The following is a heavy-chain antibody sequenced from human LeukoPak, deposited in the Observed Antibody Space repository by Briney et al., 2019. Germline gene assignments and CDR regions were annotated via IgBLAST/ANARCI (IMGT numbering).Heavy chain of an antibody. V-gene: IGHV4-4*07. D-gene: IGHD5-18*01. J-gene: IGHJ6*03. Sequence: SETLSLTCTVSGGSISRYYWSWIRQPAGKGLEWIGRIYTSGSTNYNPSLKSRVTMSVDTSKNQFSLKLSSVTAADTAVYYCVRVIHSYDYYYYMDVWGKGTTVTVSS. CDR2: IYTSGST. CDR3: VRVIHSYDYYYYMDV. CDR1: GGSISRYY.